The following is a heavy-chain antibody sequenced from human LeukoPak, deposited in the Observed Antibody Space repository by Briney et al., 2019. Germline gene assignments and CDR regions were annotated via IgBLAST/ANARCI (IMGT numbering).Heavy chain of an antibody. CDR3: ARGSQVPVYPNPYNWFDP. CDR1: GGSISSYY. J-gene: IGHJ5*02. V-gene: IGHV4-4*07. CDR2: IYTSGST. Sequence: SETLSLTCTVSGGSISSYYWNWIRQSAGKGLEWIGRIYTSGSTNYNPSLKSRVTMSIDTSETQFSLKLSSVTATHRRVYYCARGSQVPVYPNPYNWFDPWGQGTLVTVSS.